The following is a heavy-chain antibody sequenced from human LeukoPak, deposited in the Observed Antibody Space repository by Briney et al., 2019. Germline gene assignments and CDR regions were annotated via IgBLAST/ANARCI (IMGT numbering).Heavy chain of an antibody. V-gene: IGHV3-23*01. Sequence: GGSLRLSRAASGFAFSFSAMSWLRQPPGKGLEWVSTINANSVASSCAASVRGRFTISRDNSKSRLYLHLNTLRVEDTAVYYCAKPISGGLAVTADWFDPWGQGTLVVVSS. D-gene: IGHD6-19*01. CDR2: INANSVAS. CDR1: GFAFSFSA. J-gene: IGHJ5*01. CDR3: AKPISGGLAVTADWFDP.